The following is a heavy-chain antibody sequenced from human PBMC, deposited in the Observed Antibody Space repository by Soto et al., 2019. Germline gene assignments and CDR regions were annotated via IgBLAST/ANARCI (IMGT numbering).Heavy chain of an antibody. CDR2: IYYSGST. D-gene: IGHD2-8*02. V-gene: IGHV4-39*01. CDR1: GGSISSSSYY. CDR3: ARHPKLVWWFDP. Sequence: SGTLSLTCTVSGGSISSSSYYWGWIRQPPGKGLEWIGSIYYSGSTYYNPSLKSRVTISVDTSKNQFSLKLSSVTAADTAVYYCARHPKLVWWFDPWGQGTLVTVSS. J-gene: IGHJ5*02.